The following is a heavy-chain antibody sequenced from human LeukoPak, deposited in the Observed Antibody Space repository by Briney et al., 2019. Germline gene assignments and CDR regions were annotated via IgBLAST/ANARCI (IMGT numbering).Heavy chain of an antibody. J-gene: IGHJ3*02. D-gene: IGHD2-2*01. Sequence: GGSLRLSCTASGFIFSSYSMNWVRQAPGKGLEWVSAISGSGGGTYYADSVKGRFTISRDNSKNTLYLQMNSLRAEDTTVYYCAKDYRYCTSTSCYGDDAFDIWGQGTMVTVSS. CDR2: ISGSGGGT. CDR3: AKDYRYCTSTSCYGDDAFDI. V-gene: IGHV3-23*01. CDR1: GFIFSSYS.